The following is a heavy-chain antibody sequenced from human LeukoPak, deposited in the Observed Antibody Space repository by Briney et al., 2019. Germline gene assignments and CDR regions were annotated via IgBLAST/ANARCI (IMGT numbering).Heavy chain of an antibody. CDR1: GGTFSSYA. V-gene: IGHV1-46*01. Sequence: GASVKVSCKASGGTFSSYAISWVRQAPGQGLEWMGIINPSGGSTSYAQKFQGRVTMTRDTSTSTVYMELSSLRSEDTAVYYCARDLYYDSSGYYAGRNYFDYWGQGTLVTVSS. J-gene: IGHJ4*02. CDR2: INPSGGST. CDR3: ARDLYYDSSGYYAGRNYFDY. D-gene: IGHD3-22*01.